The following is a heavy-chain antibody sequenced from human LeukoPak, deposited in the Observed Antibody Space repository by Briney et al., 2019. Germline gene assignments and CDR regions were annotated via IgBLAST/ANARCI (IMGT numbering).Heavy chain of an antibody. Sequence: QPGGSLRLSCAASGFTVSINYMSWVRQAPGKGLEGVSVIYSGGSTYYADSVKGRFPIFRDNSKNKLYLPINNLRTEGPAGDFFWRDAISSGWYDDYWGQGTLVTVSS. V-gene: IGHV3-53*01. CDR1: GFTVSINY. J-gene: IGHJ4*02. D-gene: IGHD6-19*01. CDR2: IYSGGST. CDR3: WRDAISSGWYDDY.